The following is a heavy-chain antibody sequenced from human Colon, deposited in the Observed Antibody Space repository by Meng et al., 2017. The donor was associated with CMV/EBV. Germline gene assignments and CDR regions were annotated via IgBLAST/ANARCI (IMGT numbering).Heavy chain of an antibody. Sequence: ASVKVSCKASGYIFTDYYMHWVRQAPGQGLEWMGWINPNNGGTNYAQKFQDRVAMTRDTSASTVYMDLSRLRSDDTAVYYCAKRAWFGELLYLDNWGQGTLVTVSS. CDR2: INPNNGGT. D-gene: IGHD3-10*01. V-gene: IGHV1-2*02. CDR1: GYIFTDYY. J-gene: IGHJ4*02. CDR3: AKRAWFGELLYLDN.